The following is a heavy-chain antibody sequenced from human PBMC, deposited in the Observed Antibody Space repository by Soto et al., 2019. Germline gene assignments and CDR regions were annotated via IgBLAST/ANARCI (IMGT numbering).Heavy chain of an antibody. CDR2: ISGSGGST. V-gene: IGHV3-23*01. CDR3: ANVRRSLRLDAFES. J-gene: IGHJ3*02. Sequence: HPGGALRHSCAASGDTFSSYAMSWVRQAPGKGLEWVSAISGSGGSTYYADSVKGRFTISRDNSKNTLYLQMNSLRAEDTAVYYLANVRRSLRLDAFESWGQGTMVIVAS. D-gene: IGHD3-16*01. CDR1: GDTFSSYA.